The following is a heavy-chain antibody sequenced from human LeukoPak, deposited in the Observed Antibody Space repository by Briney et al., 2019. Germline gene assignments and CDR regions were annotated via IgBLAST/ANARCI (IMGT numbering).Heavy chain of an antibody. D-gene: IGHD6-13*01. J-gene: IGHJ3*02. CDR3: ARDQNLAGGAFDI. Sequence: GGSLRLSCAVSGFTFSSYWMHWVRQAPGKGLVWVSRINSDGSSTSYADSVKGRFTISRDNAKNSLYLQMNSLRAEDTAVYYCARDQNLAGGAFDIWGQGTMVTVSS. CDR2: INSDGSST. CDR1: GFTFSSYW. V-gene: IGHV3-74*01.